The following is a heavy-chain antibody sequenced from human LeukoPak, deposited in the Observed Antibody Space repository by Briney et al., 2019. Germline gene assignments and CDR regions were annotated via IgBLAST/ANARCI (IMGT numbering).Heavy chain of an antibody. CDR3: ARFYSGSYRYFDY. CDR1: GFTFSSYS. CDR2: ISSSSSYI. Sequence: PGGSLRLSCAASGFTFSSYSMNWVRQAPGKGLEWVSSISSSSSYIYYVDSVKGRFTISRDNAKNSLYLQMNSLRAEDTAVYYCARFYSGSYRYFDYWGQGTLVTVSS. D-gene: IGHD1-26*01. V-gene: IGHV3-21*01. J-gene: IGHJ4*02.